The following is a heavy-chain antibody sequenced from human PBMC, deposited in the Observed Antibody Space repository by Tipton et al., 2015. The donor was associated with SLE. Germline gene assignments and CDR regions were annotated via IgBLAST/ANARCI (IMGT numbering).Heavy chain of an antibody. CDR1: GFTFSSYE. CDR3: ARDQETWLFDY. J-gene: IGHJ4*02. V-gene: IGHV3-30-3*01. CDR2: ISYDGSNK. D-gene: IGHD3-22*01. Sequence: QLVQSGGGLVQPGGSLRLSCAASGFTFSSYEMNWVRQAPGKGLEWVAVISYDGSNKYNADSVKGRFTISRDNSKNTLYLQMNSLRAEDTAVYYCARDQETWLFDYWGQGTLVTVSS.